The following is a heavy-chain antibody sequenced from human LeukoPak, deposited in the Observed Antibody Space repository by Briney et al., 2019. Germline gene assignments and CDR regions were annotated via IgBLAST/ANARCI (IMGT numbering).Heavy chain of an antibody. J-gene: IGHJ4*02. Sequence: SETLSLTCTVSGGSISRHYWSWIRQSPGKGLEWIGYIHYTGSTDYNPFLKSRVTISVDTSKNQFSLKLTSVTAGDTAVYYRARQGGFPEAAFEYWGQGTLVAVSS. V-gene: IGHV4-59*08. CDR3: ARQGGFPEAAFEY. D-gene: IGHD3-10*01. CDR1: GGSISRHY. CDR2: IHYTGST.